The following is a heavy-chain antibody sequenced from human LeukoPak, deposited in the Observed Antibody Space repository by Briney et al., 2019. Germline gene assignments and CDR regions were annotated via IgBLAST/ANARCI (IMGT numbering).Heavy chain of an antibody. V-gene: IGHV1-3*01. D-gene: IGHD3-22*01. Sequence: GASVNVSCKASGYTFSDYSMHWVRQAPGQAPEWMGWISGGTGSPKYSQRFQGRVTITRDTSARTAYMALSSLRPTDTAVYFCARGRYYSDSSYYYFDSWGQGTLVTVSS. J-gene: IGHJ4*02. CDR2: ISGGTGSP. CDR1: GYTFSDYS. CDR3: ARGRYYSDSSYYYFDS.